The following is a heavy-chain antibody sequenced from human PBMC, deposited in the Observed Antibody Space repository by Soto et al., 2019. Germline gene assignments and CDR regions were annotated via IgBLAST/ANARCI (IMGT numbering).Heavy chain of an antibody. CDR2: IYYSGST. J-gene: IGHJ3*02. V-gene: IGHV4-31*03. D-gene: IGHD2-2*01. CDR1: GGSISSGGYY. CDR3: ARWIVVPAAICAFDI. Sequence: SETLSLTCTVSGGSISSGGYYWMWIRQHPGKGLEWIGYIYYSGSTYYNPSLKSRVTISVDTSKNQFSLKLSSVTAADTAVYYCARWIVVPAAICAFDIWGQGTMVTVSS.